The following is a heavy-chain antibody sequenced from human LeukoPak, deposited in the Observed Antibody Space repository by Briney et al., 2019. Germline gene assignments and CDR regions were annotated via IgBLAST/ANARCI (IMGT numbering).Heavy chain of an antibody. Sequence: SETLSPTCTVSGGSISSGGYYWSWIRQHPGKGLEWIGYIYYSGSTYYNPSLKSRVTISVDTSKNQFSLKLSSVTAADTAVYYCARAGSYYYYGMDVWGQGTTVTVSS. CDR3: ARAGSYYYYGMDV. V-gene: IGHV4-31*03. D-gene: IGHD6-19*01. CDR2: IYYSGST. J-gene: IGHJ6*02. CDR1: GGSISSGGYY.